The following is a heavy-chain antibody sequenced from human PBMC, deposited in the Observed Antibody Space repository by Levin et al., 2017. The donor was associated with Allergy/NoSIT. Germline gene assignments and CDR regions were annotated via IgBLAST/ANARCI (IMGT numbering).Heavy chain of an antibody. D-gene: IGHD3-9*01. V-gene: IGHV4-39*01. CDR1: GGSISSSSYY. J-gene: IGHJ3*02. CDR3: ARRGEYDILTGYYKGAFDI. Sequence: SETLSLTCTVSGGSISSSSYYWGWIRQPPGKGLEWIGSIYYSGSTYYNPSLKSRVTISVDTSKNQFSLKLSSVTAADTAVYYCARRGEYDILTGYYKGAFDIWGQGTMVTVSS. CDR2: IYYSGST.